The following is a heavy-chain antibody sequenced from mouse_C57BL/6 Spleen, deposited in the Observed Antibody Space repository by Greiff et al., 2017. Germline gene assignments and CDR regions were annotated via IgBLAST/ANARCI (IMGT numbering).Heavy chain of an antibody. D-gene: IGHD2-14*01. CDR3: ARDVGTKAMRG. V-gene: IGHV5-6*02. Sequence: DVKLVESGRYLVKPVGSLKLSCAASGFTFSSYGTPLVCPTPDKRLEWVATISSGDSYTYYPDSVKGRFTISRDNAKNTLYLQMSSLKSEATAMYCCARDVGTKAMRGCGEGTPVSVSS. J-gene: IGHJ4*01. CDR2: ISSGDSYT. CDR1: GFTFSSYG.